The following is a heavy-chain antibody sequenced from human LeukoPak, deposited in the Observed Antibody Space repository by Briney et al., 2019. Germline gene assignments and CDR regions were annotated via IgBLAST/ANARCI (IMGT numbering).Heavy chain of an antibody. V-gene: IGHV3-48*03. J-gene: IGHJ4*02. Sequence: GGSLRLSCAASGFTFSSYEMNWVRQAPGKGLEWVSYISSSGSTIYYADSVKGRFTISRDNAKNSLYLQMNSLRADDTARYYCTKGDGGWYPIDSWGQGTLIIVSS. D-gene: IGHD6-19*01. CDR2: ISSSGSTI. CDR1: GFTFSSYE. CDR3: TKGDGGWYPIDS.